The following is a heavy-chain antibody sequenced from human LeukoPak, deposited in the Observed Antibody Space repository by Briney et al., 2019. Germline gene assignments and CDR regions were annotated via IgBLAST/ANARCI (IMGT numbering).Heavy chain of an antibody. CDR3: TRGRIVGNPLDY. V-gene: IGHV3-49*04. D-gene: IGHD1-26*01. J-gene: IGHJ4*02. CDR1: GFTFGDYA. CDR2: IRSKAYGGTT. Sequence: GGSLRLSCTASGFTFGDYAMSWVRQAPGKGLEWVGFIRSKAYGGTTEYAASVKGRFTISRDDSKSIVYLQMNSLKTEDTAVYYCTRGRIVGNPLDYWGQGTLVTVSS.